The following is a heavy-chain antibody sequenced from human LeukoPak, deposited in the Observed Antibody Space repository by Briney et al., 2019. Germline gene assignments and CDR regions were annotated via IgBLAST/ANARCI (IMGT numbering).Heavy chain of an antibody. J-gene: IGHJ5*02. CDR1: GVTFSVYW. CDR2: IKEDGSEK. CDR3: ARGGSWFAP. D-gene: IGHD3-10*01. V-gene: IGHV3-7*01. Sequence: PGVSLRLSCVASGVTFSVYWMSWVRQAPGKGLEWVANIKEDGSEKYYVDSVKGRFTISRDNAKNSLYLQMSSLRAEDTAVYYGARGGSWFAPWGQGTLVTVSS.